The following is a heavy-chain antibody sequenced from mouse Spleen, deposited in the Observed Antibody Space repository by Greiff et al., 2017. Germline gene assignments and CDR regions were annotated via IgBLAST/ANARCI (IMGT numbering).Heavy chain of an antibody. CDR1: GYTFTSYW. J-gene: IGHJ4*01. CDR3: ARFGTGTGAMDY. D-gene: IGHD4-1*01. CDR2: IDPSDSYT. V-gene: IGHV1-50*01. Sequence: QVQLQQPGAELVKPGASVKLSCKASGYTFTSYWMQWVKQRPGQGLEWIGEIDPSDSYTNYNQKFKGKATLTVDTSSSTAYMQLSSLTSEDAAVYYCARFGTGTGAMDYWGQGTSVTVSS.